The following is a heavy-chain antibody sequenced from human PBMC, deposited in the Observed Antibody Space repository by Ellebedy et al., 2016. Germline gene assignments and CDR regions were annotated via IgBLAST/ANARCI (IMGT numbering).Heavy chain of an antibody. CDR2: INAGNGNT. CDR1: GYTFTSYA. J-gene: IGHJ3*02. Sequence: ASVKVSCKASGYTFTSYAMHWVRQAPGQRLEWMGWINAGNGNTKYSQKFQGRVTITRDTFASTVYMELSSLRSEDTAVYYCARNGDGYNYVNGFDIWGQGTVVTVSS. D-gene: IGHD5-24*01. CDR3: ARNGDGYNYVNGFDI. V-gene: IGHV1-3*01.